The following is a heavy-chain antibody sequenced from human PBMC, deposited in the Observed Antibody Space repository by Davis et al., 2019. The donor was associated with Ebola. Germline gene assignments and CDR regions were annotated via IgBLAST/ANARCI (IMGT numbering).Heavy chain of an antibody. J-gene: IGHJ6*03. CDR1: GFTVSSNY. CDR2: IYSGGST. CDR3: ARRGRVGATPNYYYYMDV. D-gene: IGHD1-26*01. V-gene: IGHV3-53*01. Sequence: PGGSLRLSCAASGFTVSSNYMSWVRQAPGKGLEWVSVIYSGGSTYYADSVKGRFTISRDNSKNTLYLQMNSLRAEDTAVYYCARRGRVGATPNYYYYMDVWGKGTTVTVSS.